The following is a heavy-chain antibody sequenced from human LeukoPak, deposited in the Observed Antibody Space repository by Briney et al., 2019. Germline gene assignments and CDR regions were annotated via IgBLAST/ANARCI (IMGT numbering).Heavy chain of an antibody. Sequence: PGGSLRLSCAASGFIFRRYWMTWVRQAPGKGLEWVANIKQDGSEKNYLDSVRGRFTTSRDDARNSLYLQMDSLRVEDTAVYYCARDLVAGHCNPYYWGQGTLVTVSS. CDR2: IKQDGSEK. V-gene: IGHV3-7*05. CDR3: ARDLVAGHCNPYY. CDR1: GFIFRRYW. J-gene: IGHJ4*02. D-gene: IGHD2-21*01.